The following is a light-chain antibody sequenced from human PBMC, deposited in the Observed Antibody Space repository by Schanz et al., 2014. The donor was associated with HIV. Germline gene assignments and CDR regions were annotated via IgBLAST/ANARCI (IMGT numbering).Light chain of an antibody. V-gene: IGKV1-17*02. J-gene: IGKJ2*01. CDR1: QSVYRY. Sequence: DIQMTQSPSSLSASVGDRVTITCRASQSVYRYLSWYQQKPGKAPKRLIYGASSLQSGVPSRFIGSGSGTEFTLTISNVEPDDFAIYYCQQYSSYPYTFGQETKLDIQ. CDR3: QQYSSYPYT. CDR2: GAS.